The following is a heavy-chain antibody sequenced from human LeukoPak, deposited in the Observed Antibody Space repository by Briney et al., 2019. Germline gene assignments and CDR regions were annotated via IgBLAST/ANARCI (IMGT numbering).Heavy chain of an antibody. CDR3: AKATLYDSSGPRDY. D-gene: IGHD3-22*01. Sequence: PGGSLRLSCAASGFTFSSYAMSWVRQVPGKGLEWVSAISGSGGSTYYADSVKGRFTISRDNSKNTLYLQMNSLRAEDTAVYYCAKATLYDSSGPRDYWGQGTLVTVSS. CDR1: GFTFSSYA. CDR2: ISGSGGST. V-gene: IGHV3-23*01. J-gene: IGHJ4*02.